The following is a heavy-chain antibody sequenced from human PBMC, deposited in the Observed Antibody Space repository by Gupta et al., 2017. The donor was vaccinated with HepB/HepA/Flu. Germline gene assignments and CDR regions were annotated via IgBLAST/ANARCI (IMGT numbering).Heavy chain of an antibody. V-gene: IGHV3-43*01. CDR3: AKAEYSSSDTWDY. J-gene: IGHJ4*02. CDR2: ISWDGGST. CDR1: GFTFDDYT. D-gene: IGHD6-6*01. Sequence: EVQLVESGGVVVQPGGSLRLSCAASGFTFDDYTMHWVRQAPGKGLEWVSLISWDGGSTYYADSVKGRFTISRDNSKNSLDLQMNSLRTEDTAVYDCAKAEYSSSDTWDYWGQGTRGTVSA.